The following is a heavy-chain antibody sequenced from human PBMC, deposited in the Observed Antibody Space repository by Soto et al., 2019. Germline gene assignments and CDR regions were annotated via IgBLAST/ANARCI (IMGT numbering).Heavy chain of an antibody. V-gene: IGHV4-61*01. J-gene: IGHJ5*01. CDR2: LSYNGIT. Sequence: SETLSLTCTVSGDSISKRFYYWSWIRQSPGEGLEWIGYLSYNGITNYNPSLKSRVTTSLDTSRNQFSLRLTSVTAADTAVYYCASDGVGVSSKWFESWGRGILVTVSS. D-gene: IGHD1-26*01. CDR3: ASDGVGVSSKWFES. CDR1: GDSISKRFYY.